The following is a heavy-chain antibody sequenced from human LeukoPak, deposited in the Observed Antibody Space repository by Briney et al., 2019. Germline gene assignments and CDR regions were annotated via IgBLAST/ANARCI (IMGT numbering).Heavy chain of an antibody. CDR3: ARHYCSSTSCPVDY. V-gene: IGHV1-18*01. D-gene: IGHD2-2*01. CDR1: GYTFTSYG. Sequence: ASVEVSCKASGYTFTSYGISWVRQAPGQGLEWMGWISAYNGNTNYAQKLQGRVTMTTDTSTSTAYMELRSLRSDDTAVYYCARHYCSSTSCPVDYWGQGTLVTVSS. J-gene: IGHJ4*02. CDR2: ISAYNGNT.